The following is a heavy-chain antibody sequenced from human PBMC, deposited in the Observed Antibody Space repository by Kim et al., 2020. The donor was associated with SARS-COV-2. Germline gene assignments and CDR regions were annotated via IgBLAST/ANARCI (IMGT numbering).Heavy chain of an antibody. D-gene: IGHD5-18*01. J-gene: IGHJ5*02. Sequence: VRCTISRDNAKNSLYLQMNSLRAEDTAVYYCARDWGGYSYGSYLPNWFDPWGQGTLVTVSS. CDR3: ARDWGGYSYGSYLPNWFDP. V-gene: IGHV3-11*05.